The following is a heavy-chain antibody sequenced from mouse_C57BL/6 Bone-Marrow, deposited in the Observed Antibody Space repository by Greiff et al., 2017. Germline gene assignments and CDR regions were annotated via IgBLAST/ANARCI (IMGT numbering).Heavy chain of an antibody. CDR2: IYPGSGNT. CDR3: ARSRLWKAMDY. Sequence: QVQLQQSGAELVRPGASVKLSCKASGYTFTDYYINWVKQRPGQGLEWIARIYPGSGNTYYNEKFKGKATLTAEKSSSTAYMQLSSLTSEDSAVYFCARSRLWKAMDYWGQGTSVTVSS. V-gene: IGHV1-76*01. CDR1: GYTFTDYY. J-gene: IGHJ4*01. D-gene: IGHD6-5*01.